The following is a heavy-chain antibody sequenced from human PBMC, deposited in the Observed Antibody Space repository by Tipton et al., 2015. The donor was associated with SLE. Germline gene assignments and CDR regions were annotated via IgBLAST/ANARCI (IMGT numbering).Heavy chain of an antibody. CDR1: GGSISSYY. D-gene: IGHD6-13*01. CDR2: IYHSGGT. J-gene: IGHJ4*02. Sequence: TLSLTCTVSGGSISSYYWSWIRQPPGTGLEWIGSIYHSGGTYYNPSLKSRVTISVETSKNQSSLKLSSLTAADTAVYYCARLDIAAAGSFYYWGLGTLVTVTS. CDR3: ARLDIAAAGSFYY. V-gene: IGHV4-59*12.